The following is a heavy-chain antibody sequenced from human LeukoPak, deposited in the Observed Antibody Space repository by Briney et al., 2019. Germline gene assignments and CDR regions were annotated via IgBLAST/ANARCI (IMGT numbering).Heavy chain of an antibody. CDR2: IKQDGSEK. D-gene: IGHD5-18*01. CDR1: GFTLSTYW. J-gene: IGHJ4*02. CDR3: ARGGSGYSYGKIDY. Sequence: GGSLRLSCAASGFTLSTYWMSWVRQAPGKGLEWVANIKQDGSEKYYVDSVKGRFSISRDNAKNSLYLQMSSLRAEDTAVYYCARGGSGYSYGKIDYWGQGTLVTVSS. V-gene: IGHV3-7*01.